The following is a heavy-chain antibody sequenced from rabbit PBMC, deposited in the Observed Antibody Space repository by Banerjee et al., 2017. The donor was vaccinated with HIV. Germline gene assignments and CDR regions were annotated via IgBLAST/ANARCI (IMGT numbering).Heavy chain of an antibody. CDR3: ARDLAAVIGWNFNL. CDR2: INTSSGDT. D-gene: IGHD1-1*01. V-gene: IGHV1S45*01. Sequence: QEQLVESGGGLVKPEGSLTLTCTASGFSLSSNYYMCWVRQAPGKGLEWIACINTSSGDTVYASWAKGRFTISKTSSTAVTLQMTSLTAADTATYFCARDLAAVIGWNFNLWGPGTLVTVS. J-gene: IGHJ4*01. CDR1: GFSLSSNYY.